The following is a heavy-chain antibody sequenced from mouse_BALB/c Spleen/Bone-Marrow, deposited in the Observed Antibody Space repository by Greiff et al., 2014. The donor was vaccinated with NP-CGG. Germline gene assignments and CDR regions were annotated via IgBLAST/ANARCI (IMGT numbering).Heavy chain of an antibody. CDR2: IDPYNDAT. CDR1: GYTFTSYV. V-gene: IGHV1-14*01. Sequence: VQLKQSGPELVKPGASVKMSCKASGYTFTSYVIHWVKQKPGQGLEWIGYIDPYNDATKFNERFKGKATLTSDKSSSTAYMVLSSLTSEDSAVYYCAREGVDYFDHWGQGTTLTVSS. CDR3: AREGVDYFDH. J-gene: IGHJ2*01.